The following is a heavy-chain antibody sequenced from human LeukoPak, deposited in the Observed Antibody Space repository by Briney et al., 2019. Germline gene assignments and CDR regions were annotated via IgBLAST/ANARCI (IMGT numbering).Heavy chain of an antibody. Sequence: GGSLRLSCAASGFMFRNYAMSWVRQAPGKGLEWVSAISGSGGSTYYADSVKGRFTTSRDNSKNTVYLQMNSLRGEDTAVYYCAKDLVYYDSSGSARGLFDPWGQGILVTVSS. CDR3: AKDLVYYDSSGSARGLFDP. J-gene: IGHJ5*02. V-gene: IGHV3-23*01. D-gene: IGHD3-22*01. CDR2: ISGSGGST. CDR1: GFMFRNYA.